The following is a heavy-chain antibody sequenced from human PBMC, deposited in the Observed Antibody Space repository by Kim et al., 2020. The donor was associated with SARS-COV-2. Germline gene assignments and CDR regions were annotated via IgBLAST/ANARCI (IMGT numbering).Heavy chain of an antibody. D-gene: IGHD1-20*01. CDR2: IWYDGSNK. V-gene: IGHV3-33*01. J-gene: IGHJ3*02. CDR1: GFTFSSYG. Sequence: GGSLRLSCAASGFTFSSYGMHWVRQAPGKGLEWVAVIWYDGSNKYYADSVKGRFTISRDNSKNTLYLQMNSLRAEDTAVYYCARVDNWIDVTDAFDIWGRGTMVTVSS. CDR3: ARVDNWIDVTDAFDI.